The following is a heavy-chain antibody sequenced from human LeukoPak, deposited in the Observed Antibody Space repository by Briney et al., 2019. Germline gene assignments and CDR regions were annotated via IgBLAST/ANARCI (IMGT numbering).Heavy chain of an antibody. CDR1: GGSFSGYY. CDR3: ARGKATTKDY. V-gene: IGHV4-34*01. D-gene: IGHD5-24*01. CDR2: INHSGGT. Sequence: SETLSHTCAVYGGSFSGYYWSWIRQPPGKGLEWIGEINHSGGTNYNPSLKSRVTISVDTSKSQFSLKLSSVTAADTAVYYCARGKATTKDYWGQGTLVTVSS. J-gene: IGHJ4*02.